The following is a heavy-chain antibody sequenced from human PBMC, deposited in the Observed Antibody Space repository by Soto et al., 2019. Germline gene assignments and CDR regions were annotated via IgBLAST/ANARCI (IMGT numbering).Heavy chain of an antibody. V-gene: IGHV1-69*01. CDR3: ARQYSTAYFDY. J-gene: IGHJ4*02. Sequence: QVQLVQSGAEMKKPGSSVRVSCRSSGGSFTNYFIGWVRQAPGHGPEWMGGIIPMLGTPQYAQKFQDRVTITADESTSTAFFHLRSLRFEDTAIYYCARQYSTAYFDYWGQGTLVTVSS. CDR1: GGSFTNYF. D-gene: IGHD2-21*01. CDR2: IIPMLGTP.